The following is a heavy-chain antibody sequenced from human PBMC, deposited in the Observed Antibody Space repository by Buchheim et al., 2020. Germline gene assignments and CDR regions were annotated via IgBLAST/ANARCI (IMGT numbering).Heavy chain of an antibody. J-gene: IGHJ4*02. CDR1: ADSISSATYY. CDR3: ARGRPYGDYFDY. D-gene: IGHD4-17*01. CDR2: FSTSDST. V-gene: IGHV4-61*02. Sequence: QVQLQESGPGLVKPSQTLSLTCTVSADSISSATYYWSWIRQPAGKGLEWIVRFSTSDSTHYNPSLTSRGTISGDTSKNQFSRKLSSVTAADTAVYYCARGRPYGDYFDYWGQGTL.